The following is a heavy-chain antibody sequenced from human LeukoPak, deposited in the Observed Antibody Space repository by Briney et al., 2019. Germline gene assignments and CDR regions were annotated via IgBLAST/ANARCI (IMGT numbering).Heavy chain of an antibody. CDR1: GFTFSSYS. J-gene: IGHJ4*02. Sequence: GGSLRLSCAASGFTFSSYSMNWVRQAPGKGLEWVSAISGSGGSTYYADSVKGRFTISRDNSKNTLYLQMNSLRAEDTAVYYCAKGSRYCSSTSCYTAHYWGQGTLVTVSS. D-gene: IGHD2-2*02. CDR2: ISGSGGST. V-gene: IGHV3-23*01. CDR3: AKGSRYCSSTSCYTAHY.